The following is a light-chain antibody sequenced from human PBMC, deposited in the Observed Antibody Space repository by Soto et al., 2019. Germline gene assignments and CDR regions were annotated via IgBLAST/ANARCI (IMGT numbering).Light chain of an antibody. J-gene: IGKJ1*01. CDR2: GAS. V-gene: IGKV3-15*01. CDR1: QSVSSN. Sequence: EIVMTQSPATLSVSPGERATLSCRASQSVSSNVAWYQQKPGQAPRLLIYGASTRATGIPARVSGSGSGTEFTLTISSLQSEDFAVYYCQQYNNGPGTFGQGTKVEIK. CDR3: QQYNNGPGT.